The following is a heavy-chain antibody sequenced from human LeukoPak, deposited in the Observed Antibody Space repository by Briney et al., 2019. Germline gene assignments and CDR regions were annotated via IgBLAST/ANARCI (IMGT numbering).Heavy chain of an antibody. D-gene: IGHD3-10*01. V-gene: IGHV1-69*04. CDR3: ASMGDYYGSGKGYGMDV. CDR1: GGTFSSYA. Sequence: SVKVSCKASGGTFSSYAISWVRQAPGQGLEWMGRIIPILGIANYAQKFQDRVTITADKSTSTAYMELSSLRSEDTAVYYCASMGDYYGSGKGYGMDVWGQGTTVTVSS. J-gene: IGHJ6*02. CDR2: IIPILGIA.